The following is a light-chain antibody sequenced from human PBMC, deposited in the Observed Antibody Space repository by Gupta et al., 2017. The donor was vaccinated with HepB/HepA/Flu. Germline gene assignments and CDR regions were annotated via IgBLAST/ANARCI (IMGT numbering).Light chain of an antibody. CDR1: QSVSSY. V-gene: IGKV3-11*01. J-gene: IGKJ4*01. CDR3: QQRSNWPVT. Sequence: DIVLTQSPSTLSLSPGERGTLSCRASQSVSSYLAWYQQKPGQAPRLLIYDAINRDSGIPARFSGSGSGTDFTLTISSLEPEDFAVYYCQQRSNWPVTFGCWTKVEI. CDR2: DAI.